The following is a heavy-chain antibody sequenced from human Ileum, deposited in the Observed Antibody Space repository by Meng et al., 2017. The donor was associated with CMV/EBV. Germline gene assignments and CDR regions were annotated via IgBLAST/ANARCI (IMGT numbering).Heavy chain of an antibody. Sequence: SVKVSCKASGGTFSSYTISWVRQPPGQGLEWMGRIIPILGIANYAQKFQGRVTITADKSTSTAYMELSSLRSEDTAVYYCNIVVVPAAIGVVDYWGQGTLVTVSS. V-gene: IGHV1-69*02. J-gene: IGHJ4*02. D-gene: IGHD2-2*02. CDR3: NIVVVPAAIGVVDY. CDR2: IIPILGIA. CDR1: GGTFSSYT.